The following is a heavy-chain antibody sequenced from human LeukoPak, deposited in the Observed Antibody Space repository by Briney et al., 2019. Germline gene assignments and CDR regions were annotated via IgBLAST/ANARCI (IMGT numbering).Heavy chain of an antibody. D-gene: IGHD4-23*01. Sequence: GASVKVSCKASGYSFTGHYMHWVRQAPGQGLEWMGWINPKSGGTNYAQKFQGRVTMTRDTSISTAYMELSRLRSDDTAVYYCARGRTYGGNSPFDYWGQGTLVTVSS. CDR2: INPKSGGT. CDR1: GYSFTGHY. J-gene: IGHJ4*02. V-gene: IGHV1-2*02. CDR3: ARGRTYGGNSPFDY.